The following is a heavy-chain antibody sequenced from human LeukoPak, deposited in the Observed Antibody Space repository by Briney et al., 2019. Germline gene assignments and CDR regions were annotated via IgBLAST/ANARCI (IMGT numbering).Heavy chain of an antibody. CDR3: TKDVTAGGLDY. D-gene: IGHD6-13*01. J-gene: IGHJ4*02. CDR2: IYWNGGGE. Sequence: PGRSLRLSCTASGVTLKDHAMHWLRQAPWRGLEWVSGIYWNGGGEGYADSVKGRFTISRDNAKNSLYLQMNSLRPEDTALYYCTKDVTAGGLDYWGQGALVTVSS. CDR1: GVTLKDHA. V-gene: IGHV3-9*01.